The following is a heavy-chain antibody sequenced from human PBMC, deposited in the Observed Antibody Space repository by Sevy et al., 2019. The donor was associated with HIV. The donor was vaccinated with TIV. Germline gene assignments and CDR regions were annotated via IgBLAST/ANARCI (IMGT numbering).Heavy chain of an antibody. CDR3: ARGGPPVDSVYHWFDP. CDR1: GYTFTTHD. J-gene: IGHJ5*02. CDR2: MNPNSGGA. Sequence: ASVKVSCKASGYTFTTHDINWVRQATGRGLEWMGWMNPNSGGAAYALNFQGRVTITRNTSRSTAYMELSSLTYEDTAVYYCARGGPPVDSVYHWFDPWGQGTLVTVSS. D-gene: IGHD4-4*01. V-gene: IGHV1-8*03.